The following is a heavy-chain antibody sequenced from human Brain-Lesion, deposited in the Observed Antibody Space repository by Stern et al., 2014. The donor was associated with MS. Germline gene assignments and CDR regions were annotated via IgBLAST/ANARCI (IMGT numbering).Heavy chain of an antibody. V-gene: IGHV1-2*04. CDR1: GYTFTGYY. D-gene: IGHD3-22*01. Sequence: VQLVESGAEVKKPGASVKVSCKASGYTFTGYYMHWVRQAPGKGLEWKGWINPKSGGTNYAQKFQGWVTMTRDTSINTAYMELSRLRSDDTAVYYCATYYYDSTGYNDFWGQGTLVTVSS. J-gene: IGHJ4*02. CDR2: INPKSGGT. CDR3: ATYYYDSTGYNDF.